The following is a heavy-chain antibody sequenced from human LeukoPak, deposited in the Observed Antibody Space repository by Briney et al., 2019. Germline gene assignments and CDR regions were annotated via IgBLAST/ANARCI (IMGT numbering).Heavy chain of an antibody. D-gene: IGHD5-24*01. V-gene: IGHV3-74*01. Sequence: GGSLRLSCAASGFTFSSYWMHWVRQAPGKGLVWVSHINSDGSSTNYADSVKGRFTISRDNAKNTLYLQMNSLRAEDTAVYYCARANVEMATISYYFDYWGQGTLVTVSS. CDR1: GFTFSSYW. CDR3: ARANVEMATISYYFDY. CDR2: INSDGSST. J-gene: IGHJ4*02.